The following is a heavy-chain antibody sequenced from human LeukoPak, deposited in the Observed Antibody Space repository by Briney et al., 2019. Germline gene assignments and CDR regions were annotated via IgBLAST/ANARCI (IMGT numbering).Heavy chain of an antibody. CDR3: ASQVYCSAGSCYSNF. CDR2: IYYSSWST. J-gene: IGHJ4*02. D-gene: IGHD2-15*01. V-gene: IGHV4-39*01. Sequence: PSDTLSLTCTVSGGSISSRTYFWGWVRQPPGKGLEWIGNIYYSSWSTYYNPSLKSRVTISVDKYNKQFSLKLSSVPAADTAVYYCASQVYCSAGSCYSNFWGQGTLVTVSS. CDR1: GGSISSRTYF.